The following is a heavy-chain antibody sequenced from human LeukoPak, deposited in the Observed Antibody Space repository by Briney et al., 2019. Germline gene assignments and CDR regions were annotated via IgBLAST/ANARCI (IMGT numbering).Heavy chain of an antibody. D-gene: IGHD1-1*01. V-gene: IGHV1-18*01. CDR3: ARDGATGTDFDY. J-gene: IGHJ4*02. Sequence: ASVKVSCKASGYTLTSYGISWVRQAPGQGLDWMGWISVNNGNTNYAQVLQGRVTMTTDTSTSTTYMELRSLRSDDTAVYYCARDGATGTDFDYWGQGTLVTVSS. CDR1: GYTLTSYG. CDR2: ISVNNGNT.